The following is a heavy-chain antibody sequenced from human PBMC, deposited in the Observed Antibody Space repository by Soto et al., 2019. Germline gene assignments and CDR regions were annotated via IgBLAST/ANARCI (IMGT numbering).Heavy chain of an antibody. J-gene: IGHJ4*02. V-gene: IGHV2-5*02. Sequence: QITLKESGPTLVKPTQTLTLTCTFSGFSLTSRPMGVGWIRQPPGKALEWLVFIYWDDAKRYSPSLNSRLTITKDTSGNQVVLTMTNMDPMDTATYYCAHRLSGYNWNGGYFDYWGQGALVTVSS. D-gene: IGHD1-1*01. CDR2: IYWDDAK. CDR3: AHRLSGYNWNGGYFDY. CDR1: GFSLTSRPMG.